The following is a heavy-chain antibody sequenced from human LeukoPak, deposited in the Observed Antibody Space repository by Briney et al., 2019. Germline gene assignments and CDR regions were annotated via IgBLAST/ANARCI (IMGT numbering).Heavy chain of an antibody. CDR3: ARDHRMGVGATIGVGLFDY. CDR1: GFTFSSYS. Sequence: GGSLRLSCAASGFTFSSYSMNWVRQAPGKGLEWVSYISSSSSTIYYADSVKGRFTISRDNAKNSLYLQMNSLRAEDTAVYYCARDHRMGVGATIGVGLFDYWGQGTLVTVSS. D-gene: IGHD1-26*01. CDR2: ISSSSSTI. V-gene: IGHV3-48*04. J-gene: IGHJ4*02.